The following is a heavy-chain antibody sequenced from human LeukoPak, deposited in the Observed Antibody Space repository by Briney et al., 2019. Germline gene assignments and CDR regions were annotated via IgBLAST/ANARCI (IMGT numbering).Heavy chain of an antibody. D-gene: IGHD4-17*01. CDR2: IYYSGST. CDR1: GGSISNDSYY. Sequence: SETLSLTCTVSGGSISNDSYYWGWIRQPPGKGLECIGNIYYSGSTYYNPSLKSRVTISVDTSKNQFSLKLSSVTAADTAVYYCARQGTTVTTLFVYWGQGTLVTVSS. CDR3: ARQGTTVTTLFVY. V-gene: IGHV4-39*01. J-gene: IGHJ4*02.